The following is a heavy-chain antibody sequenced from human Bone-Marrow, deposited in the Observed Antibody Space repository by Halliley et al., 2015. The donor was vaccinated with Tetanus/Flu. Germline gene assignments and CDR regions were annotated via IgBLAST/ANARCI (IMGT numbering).Heavy chain of an antibody. D-gene: IGHD6-19*01. V-gene: IGHV3-48*03. CDR1: GFTFSSYE. J-gene: IGHJ6*02. CDR2: ISSSGGTT. Sequence: SLRLSCAASGFTFSSYEMNWVRQAPGKGLEWVSYISSSGGTTFYADPVEGRFTLSRDNARDSLYLQMNSLRAEDTATYYCARELAGTHYHYQGMDVWGQGTTVTVSS. CDR3: ARELAGTHYHYQGMDV.